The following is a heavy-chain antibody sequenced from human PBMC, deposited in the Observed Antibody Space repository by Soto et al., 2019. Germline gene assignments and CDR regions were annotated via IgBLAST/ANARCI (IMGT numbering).Heavy chain of an antibody. J-gene: IGHJ4*02. CDR3: ARQGVSTFDY. CDR1: GGSISSYY. D-gene: IGHD2-8*01. V-gene: IGHV4-59*08. CDR2: IYYSGST. Sequence: SETLSLTCTVSGGSISSYYWSWIRQPPGKGLEWIGYIYYSGSTNYNPSLKSRVTISVDTSKNQFSLKLSSVTAADTAVYYCARQGVSTFDYWGQGTMGTVSS.